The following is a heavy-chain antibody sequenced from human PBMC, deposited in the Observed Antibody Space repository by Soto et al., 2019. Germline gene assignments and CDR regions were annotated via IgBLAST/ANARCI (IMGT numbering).Heavy chain of an antibody. V-gene: IGHV1-8*01. Sequence: QVQLVQSGAEVKKPGASVRVSCKTSGYTFTNYDINWVRQATGQGLEWMGWMNPTSGNTGYTQQYQGRISMTKDTSRTTTYLELSHLRSDDSAIYYCSRWGQNQAAGPNFDYCGQETQVTVSS. CDR2: MNPTSGNT. CDR3: SRWGQNQAAGPNFDY. D-gene: IGHD6-13*01. CDR1: GYTFTNYD. J-gene: IGHJ4*01.